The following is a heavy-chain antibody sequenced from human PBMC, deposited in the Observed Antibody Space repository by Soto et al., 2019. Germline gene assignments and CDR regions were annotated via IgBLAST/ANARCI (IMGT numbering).Heavy chain of an antibody. J-gene: IGHJ6*02. Sequence: ASVKVSCKASGYTFTSYAMHWVRQAPGQRLEWMGWINAGNGNTKYSQKFQGRVTITRDTSASTAYMELSSLRSEDTAVYYCARRKIAARTYYDGMDVWGRGTTVTVCS. CDR2: INAGNGNT. CDR1: GYTFTSYA. D-gene: IGHD6-6*01. V-gene: IGHV1-3*01. CDR3: ARRKIAARTYYDGMDV.